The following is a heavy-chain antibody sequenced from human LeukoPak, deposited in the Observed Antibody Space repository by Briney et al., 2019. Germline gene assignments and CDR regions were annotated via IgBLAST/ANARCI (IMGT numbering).Heavy chain of an antibody. CDR1: GFTFSSYA. CDR3: ARETYSSGYYEKNYYYYGMDV. Sequence: GGSLRLSCAASGFTFSSYAMSWVRQAPGKGLEWVAAISGRGGSTYYADSVKGRFTISRDNSKNTLYLQMNSLRAEDTAVYYCARETYSSGYYEKNYYYYGMDVWGQGTTVTVSS. J-gene: IGHJ6*02. CDR2: ISGRGGST. V-gene: IGHV3-23*01. D-gene: IGHD3-22*01.